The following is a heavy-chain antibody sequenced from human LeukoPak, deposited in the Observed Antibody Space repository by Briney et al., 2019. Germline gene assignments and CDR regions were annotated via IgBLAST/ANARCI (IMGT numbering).Heavy chain of an antibody. Sequence: PSETLSLTCTVSGGSISRYYWSWIRQPPGKGLEWIGYIYYSGSTNYNPSLKSRVTISVDTSKNQFSLKLSSVTAADTAVYYCARSSLYDILTGYGTPFDPWGQGTLVTVSS. CDR2: IYYSGST. CDR1: GGSISRYY. J-gene: IGHJ5*02. D-gene: IGHD3-9*01. V-gene: IGHV4-59*01. CDR3: ARSSLYDILTGYGTPFDP.